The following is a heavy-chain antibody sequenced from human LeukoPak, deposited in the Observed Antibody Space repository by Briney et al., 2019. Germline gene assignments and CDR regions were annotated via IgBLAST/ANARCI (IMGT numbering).Heavy chain of an antibody. Sequence: GGSLRLSCTTSGFSFSNYEMNWVRQAPGKGLEWVSYITTAGRTIYYADSVKGRFTISRDNAKNSLYLQMNSLRAEGTAVYYCAELGITMIGGVWGKGTTVTISS. V-gene: IGHV3-48*03. CDR3: AELGITMIGGV. D-gene: IGHD3-10*02. CDR1: GFSFSNYE. J-gene: IGHJ6*04. CDR2: ITTAGRTI.